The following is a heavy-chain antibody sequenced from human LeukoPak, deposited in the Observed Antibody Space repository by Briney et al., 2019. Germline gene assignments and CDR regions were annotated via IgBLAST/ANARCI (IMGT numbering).Heavy chain of an antibody. Sequence: PGGSLRLSCAASGLNVSSKYMSWVRQAPGKGLEWVSVIYSGGTTYYADSVKGRFTISRDNSKNTLYLQMNSLRAEDTAVYYCARRAGAYSHPYDYWGQGTLVTVSS. J-gene: IGHJ4*02. CDR1: GLNVSSKY. D-gene: IGHD4/OR15-4a*01. CDR2: IYSGGTT. V-gene: IGHV3-53*01. CDR3: ARRAGAYSHPYDY.